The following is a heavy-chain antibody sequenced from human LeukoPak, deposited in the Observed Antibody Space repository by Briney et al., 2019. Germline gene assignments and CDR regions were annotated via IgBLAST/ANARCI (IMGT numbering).Heavy chain of an antibody. CDR3: AKGATYSSSWYLLFDY. J-gene: IGHJ4*02. CDR2: ISGSGGSI. V-gene: IGHV3-23*01. Sequence: GGSLRLSCAASGFTFSSYAMSWVRQAPGKGLEWVSAISGSGGSIYYADSVKGRFTISRDNSKNTLYLQMNSLRAEDTAVYYCAKGATYSSSWYLLFDYWGQGTLVTVSS. D-gene: IGHD6-13*01. CDR1: GFTFSSYA.